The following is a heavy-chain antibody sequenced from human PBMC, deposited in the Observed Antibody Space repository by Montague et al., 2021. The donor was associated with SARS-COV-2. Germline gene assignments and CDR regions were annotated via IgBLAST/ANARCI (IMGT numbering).Heavy chain of an antibody. V-gene: IGHV4-34*01. CDR2: INHSGTT. CDR1: GGSFSGYY. J-gene: IGHJ4*02. CDR3: ARWDPQTLTLIGLRGKSASDY. Sequence: SETLSLTCAVYGGSFSGYYWAWIRQSPGKGLEWIAEINHSGTTNYNFNPSLGSRVTISVDTPKSQFSLKLSPVTAADTGVYYCARWDPQTLTLIGLRGKSASDYWGQGPLVTVSS. D-gene: IGHD4-23*01.